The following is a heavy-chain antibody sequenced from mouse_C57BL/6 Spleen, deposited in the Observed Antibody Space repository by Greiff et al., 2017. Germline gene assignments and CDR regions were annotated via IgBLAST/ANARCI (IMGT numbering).Heavy chain of an antibody. CDR2: SNPSSGYT. D-gene: IGHD3-2*02. V-gene: IGHV1-4*01. CDR1: GYTFTSYT. J-gene: IGHJ4*01. CDR3: ARWKAQSDYAIDY. Sequence: LQESGAELVRPGASVKMSCKASGYTFTSYTMHWVKQRPGQGLEWIGYSNPSSGYTKYNQKFKDKATLTADTTSSTAYIQLSSLTSEDSAVYYGARWKAQSDYAIDYWGQGTSVTVSS.